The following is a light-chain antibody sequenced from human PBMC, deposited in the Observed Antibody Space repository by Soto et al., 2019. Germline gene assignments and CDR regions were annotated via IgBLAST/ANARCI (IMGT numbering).Light chain of an antibody. CDR2: GAS. V-gene: IGKV3-20*01. CDR3: QPYGTSLSIT. J-gene: IGKJ5*01. CDR1: QSITSNF. Sequence: EIVLTQSPGTLSLSPGERATLSCRASQSITSNFLAWYQKKPGQSPMLLIYGASRRAKGIPDRFSGSGSGTDFSLTISRLEPEDFAVYYCQPYGTSLSITFGQGTRL.